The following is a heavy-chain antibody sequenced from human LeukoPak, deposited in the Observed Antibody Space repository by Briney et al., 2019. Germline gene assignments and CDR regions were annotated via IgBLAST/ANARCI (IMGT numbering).Heavy chain of an antibody. D-gene: IGHD3-22*01. J-gene: IGHJ4*02. Sequence: GRSLRLSCAASGFTFSSYAMHWVRQAPGKELEWVAVISYDGSNKYYADSVKGRFTISRDNSKNALYLQMNSLRAEDTAVYYCARDPGYDSSGYYFRRDYYFDYWGQGTLVTVSS. V-gene: IGHV3-30*04. CDR1: GFTFSSYA. CDR2: ISYDGSNK. CDR3: ARDPGYDSSGYYFRRDYYFDY.